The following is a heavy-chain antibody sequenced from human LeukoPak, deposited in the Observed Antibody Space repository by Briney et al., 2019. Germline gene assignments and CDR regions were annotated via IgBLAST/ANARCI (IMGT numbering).Heavy chain of an antibody. CDR1: RFTFSTYS. CDR3: VRNDGDDAFDI. CDR2: ISSTSTNM. V-gene: IGHV3-48*01. J-gene: IGHJ3*02. D-gene: IGHD4-17*01. Sequence: PGGSLRLSCAASRFTFSTYSMNWVRQAPGGGLEWVSYISSTSTNMYYKDSVKGRFTISRDNAKNSLYLHMTSLRAEDTAVHYCVRNDGDDAFDIWGQGTRVTVSS.